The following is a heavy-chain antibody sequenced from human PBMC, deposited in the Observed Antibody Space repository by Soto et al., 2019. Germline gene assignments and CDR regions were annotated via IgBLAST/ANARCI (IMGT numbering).Heavy chain of an antibody. Sequence: ESLKISCKGSGYSFTSYWISWVRQMPGKGLEWMGRIDPSDSYTNYSPSFQGHVTISADKSISTAYLQWSSLKASDTAMYYCARQGIEYATLTYYYYYGMDVWGQGTTVTVS. CDR1: GYSFTSYW. J-gene: IGHJ6*02. CDR2: IDPSDSYT. D-gene: IGHD2-8*01. CDR3: ARQGIEYATLTYYYYYGMDV. V-gene: IGHV5-10-1*01.